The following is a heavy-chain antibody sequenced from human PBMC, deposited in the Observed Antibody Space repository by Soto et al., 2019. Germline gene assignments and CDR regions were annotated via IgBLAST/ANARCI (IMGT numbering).Heavy chain of an antibody. CDR2: IIPIFGTA. Sequence: QVQLVQSGAEVQKPGSSVKVSCKASGGTFSSYAISWVRQAPGQGLERMGGIIPIFGTANYAQKFQGRVTITADESTSPAYMELSSLRSEDTAVYYCARERPRHDYGEYNYFDYWGQGTLVTVSS. D-gene: IGHD4-17*01. J-gene: IGHJ4*02. CDR1: GGTFSSYA. V-gene: IGHV1-69*01. CDR3: ARERPRHDYGEYNYFDY.